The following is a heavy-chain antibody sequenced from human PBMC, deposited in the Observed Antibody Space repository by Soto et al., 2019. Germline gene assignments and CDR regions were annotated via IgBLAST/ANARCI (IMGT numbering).Heavy chain of an antibody. D-gene: IGHD3-22*01. CDR2: IIPIIGPA. CDR1: GGTFTYYG. Sequence: QVQLVQSGAEVKRPGSSVKLSCKASGGTFTYYGISWVRQAPGQGLEWMGGIIPIIGPATYAQKFQGRLTMTADQATGTAYMGLSSLGSEDTALYYCARDLGTTIAGPARRETYGWLDPWGQGTLVTVSS. J-gene: IGHJ5*02. CDR3: ARDLGTTIAGPARRETYGWLDP. V-gene: IGHV1-69*01.